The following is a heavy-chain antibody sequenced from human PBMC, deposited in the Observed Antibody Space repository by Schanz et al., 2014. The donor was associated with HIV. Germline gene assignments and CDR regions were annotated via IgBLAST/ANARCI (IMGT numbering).Heavy chain of an antibody. J-gene: IGHJ6*02. CDR2: VSGSGGHT. V-gene: IGHV3-23*04. D-gene: IGHD2-8*01. CDR1: GFTFSSYG. Sequence: EVQLVESGGGFVQPGGSLRLSCAASGFTFSSYGMHWVRQAPGKGLEWVSTVSGSGGHTYYADSVKGRFTISTDNSKNALLMPMMRLRAEETALYSCASSGYCTSGICYTRGDGMDAWGQGTAVTVSS. CDR3: ASSGYCTSGICYTRGDGMDA.